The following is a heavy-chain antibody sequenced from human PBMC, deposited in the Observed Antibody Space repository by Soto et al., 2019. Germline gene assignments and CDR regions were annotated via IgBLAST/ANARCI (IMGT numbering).Heavy chain of an antibody. CDR1: GFTFSSYS. J-gene: IGHJ6*02. CDR3: AGKMNYYDSSGPYYYGMDV. Sequence: GGSLRLSCAASGFTFSSYSMNWVRQAPGKGLEWVSSISSSSSYIYYADSVKGLFTISRDNAKNSLYLQMNSLTAEDTALYYCAGKMNYYDSSGPYYYGMDVWGQGTTVTVSS. CDR2: ISSSSSYI. D-gene: IGHD3-22*01. V-gene: IGHV3-21*01.